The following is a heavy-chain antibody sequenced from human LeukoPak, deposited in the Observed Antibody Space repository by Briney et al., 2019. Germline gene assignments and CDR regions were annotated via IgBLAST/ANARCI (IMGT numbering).Heavy chain of an antibody. J-gene: IGHJ4*02. CDR1: GFTFSSYS. CDR3: AYYEPTVR. V-gene: IGHV3-48*01. CDR2: ISSSSSTI. D-gene: IGHD3-22*01. Sequence: GGSLRLSCAASGFTFSSYSMNWVRQAPGKGLEWVSYISSSSSTIYYADSVKGRFTISRDNAKNSLYLQMNSLRAEDTAVCYCAYYEPTVRWGQGTLVTVSS.